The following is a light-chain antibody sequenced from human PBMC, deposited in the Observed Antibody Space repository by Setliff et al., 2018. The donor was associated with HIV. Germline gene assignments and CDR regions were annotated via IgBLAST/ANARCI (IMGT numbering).Light chain of an antibody. CDR1: SSSIGKEF. CDR2: RDT. CDR3: ATWDDNLSTV. Sequence: QSVLTQPPSVSGTPGQRATISCSGSSSSIGKEFVNWYQQFPGTAPKLLIYRDTQRPSGVPDRFSGSKSGTSASLAISGLRSEDEAEYFCATWDDNLSTVFGGGTKSPS. J-gene: IGLJ2*01. V-gene: IGLV1-47*01.